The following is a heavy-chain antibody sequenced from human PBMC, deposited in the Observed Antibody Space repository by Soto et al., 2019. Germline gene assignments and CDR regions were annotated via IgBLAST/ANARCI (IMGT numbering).Heavy chain of an antibody. Sequence: EVQLVQSGAEVKKPGESLKISCKGSGYNFIAYWIGWVRQMPGKGLEWMGIIYPADSDTRYSPSFQGQVTISVDKSINTAYLQWSSLKASDTAIYYCARQAIVATTSDFWGQGTLVTVSS. V-gene: IGHV5-51*01. J-gene: IGHJ4*02. D-gene: IGHD5-12*01. CDR2: IYPADSDT. CDR3: ARQAIVATTSDF. CDR1: GYNFIAYW.